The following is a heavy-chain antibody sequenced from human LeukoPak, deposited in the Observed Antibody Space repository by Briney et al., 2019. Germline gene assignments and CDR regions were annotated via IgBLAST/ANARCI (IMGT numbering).Heavy chain of an antibody. D-gene: IGHD5-18*01. CDR2: IKQDGSEK. Sequence: GGSLRLSCAASGFTFSSYWMNWVRQAPGKGLEWVANIKQDGSEKYYADSVKGRFTISRDNTKKSLSLQMNSLRAEDTAVYYCATARYNYRDAFDIWGQGTMVTVSS. V-gene: IGHV3-7*05. CDR3: ATARYNYRDAFDI. J-gene: IGHJ3*02. CDR1: GFTFSSYW.